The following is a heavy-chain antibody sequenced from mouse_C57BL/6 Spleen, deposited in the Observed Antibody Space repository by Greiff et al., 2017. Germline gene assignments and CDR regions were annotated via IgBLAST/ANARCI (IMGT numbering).Heavy chain of an antibody. CDR3: ARQRGALYYDYEDY. D-gene: IGHD2-4*01. J-gene: IGHJ2*01. CDR2: ISSGGSYT. Sequence: EVQLVESGGDLVKPGGSLKLSCAASGFTFSSYGMSWVRQTPDKRLEWVATISSGGSYTYYPDSVKGRFTISRDNAKNTLYLQMSSLKSEDTAMYYCARQRGALYYDYEDYWGQGTTLTVSS. CDR1: GFTFSSYG. V-gene: IGHV5-6*01.